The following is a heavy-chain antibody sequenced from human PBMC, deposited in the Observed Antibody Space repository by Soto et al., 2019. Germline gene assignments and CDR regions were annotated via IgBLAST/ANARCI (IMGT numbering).Heavy chain of an antibody. J-gene: IGHJ5*02. V-gene: IGHV5-51*01. CDR3: ARQTYRGGDCYYNWFDP. CDR1: VYSFTSYW. CDR2: IYPGDSDT. Sequence: GESLKISCKGSVYSFTSYWIGWVRQMPGKGLEWMGIIYPGDSDTRYSPSFQGQVTISADKSISTAYLQWSSLKASDTAMYYCARQTYRGGDCYYNWFDPWGQGTLVTVSS. D-gene: IGHD2-21*02.